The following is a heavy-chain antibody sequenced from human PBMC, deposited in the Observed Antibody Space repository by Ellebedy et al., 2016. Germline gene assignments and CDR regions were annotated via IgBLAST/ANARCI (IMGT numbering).Heavy chain of an antibody. D-gene: IGHD3-3*01. V-gene: IGHV3-21*01. CDR3: ARDGSEWSRDY. Sequence: GGSLRLXXAASGFIFTIAGMTWVRQAPGKGLEWVATIVFSGTATYYSDSLKGRFIVSRDNAKNSLFLQMNSLRVEDTAVYYCARDGSEWSRDYWGQGTLVTVSS. CDR2: IVFSGTAT. J-gene: IGHJ4*02. CDR1: GFIFTIAG.